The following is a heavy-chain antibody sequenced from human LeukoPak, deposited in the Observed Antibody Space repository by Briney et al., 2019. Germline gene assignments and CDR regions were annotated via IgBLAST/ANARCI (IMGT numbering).Heavy chain of an antibody. J-gene: IGHJ4*02. CDR1: GYSFTSYW. V-gene: IGHV5-51*01. D-gene: IGHD3-10*01. Sequence: GESLKISCKGSGYSFTSYWIGWVRQMPGKGLEWMGIIYPGDSDTRYSPSFQGQVTISADKSISTASLQWSSLKASDTAMYYCARLYGSGSYYNPLGYWGQGTLVTVSS. CDR2: IYPGDSDT. CDR3: ARLYGSGSYYNPLGY.